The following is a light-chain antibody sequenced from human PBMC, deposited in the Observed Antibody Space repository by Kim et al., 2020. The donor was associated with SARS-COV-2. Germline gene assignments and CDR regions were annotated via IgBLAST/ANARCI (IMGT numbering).Light chain of an antibody. V-gene: IGLV3-1*01. Sequence: SYELTQPPSVSVSPGQTASITCSGDKLGDKYACWYQQKPGQSPVLVIYQDSKRPSGIPERFSGSNSGNTATLTISGTQAIDEADYYCQAWDSSIVVFGGG. CDR1: KLGDKY. J-gene: IGLJ2*01. CDR2: QDS. CDR3: QAWDSSIVV.